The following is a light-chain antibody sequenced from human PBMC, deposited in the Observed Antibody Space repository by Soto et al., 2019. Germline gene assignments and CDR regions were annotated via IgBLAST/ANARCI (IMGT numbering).Light chain of an antibody. Sequence: QSVLTQPRSVSGSPGQSVTISCTGTSSDVAAYNYVSWYQQHPGKAPKLLICDVSRRPSGVPDRFSGSKSGNTASLTISGLQSEDEADYYCNSYTSSSTVVFGGGTKLTVL. CDR3: NSYTSSSTVV. CDR2: DVS. CDR1: SSDVAAYNY. J-gene: IGLJ2*01. V-gene: IGLV2-11*01.